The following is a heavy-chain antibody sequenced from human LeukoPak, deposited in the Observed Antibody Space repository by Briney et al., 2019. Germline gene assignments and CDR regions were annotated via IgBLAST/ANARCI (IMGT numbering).Heavy chain of an antibody. D-gene: IGHD3-10*01. CDR2: IIPIFGTA. V-gene: IGHV1-69*05. CDR1: GGTFSSYA. J-gene: IGHJ5*02. Sequence: SVKVSCKASGGTFSSYAISWVRQAPGQGLEWMGRIIPIFGTANYAQKFQGRVTITTDESTSTAYMELSSLRSEDTAVYYCARVTLIMVRGVIITSWFDPWGQGTLVTVSS. CDR3: ARVTLIMVRGVIITSWFDP.